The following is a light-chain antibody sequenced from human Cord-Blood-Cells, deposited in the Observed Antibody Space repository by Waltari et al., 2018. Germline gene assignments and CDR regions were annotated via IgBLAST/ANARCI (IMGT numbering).Light chain of an antibody. Sequence: EIVLKQSPGTLSLSPGERATLSCRASQSVSSSYLAWYQQKPGQAPRLLIYGASRRATGIPDRFSGSGSGTDFTLTISRLEPEDFAVYYCQQYGSSPPLTFGGGTKVEIK. J-gene: IGKJ4*01. CDR1: QSVSSSY. CDR2: GAS. V-gene: IGKV3-20*01. CDR3: QQYGSSPPLT.